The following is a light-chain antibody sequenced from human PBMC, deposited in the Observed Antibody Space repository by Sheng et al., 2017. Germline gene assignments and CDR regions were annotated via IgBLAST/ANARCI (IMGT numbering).Light chain of an antibody. Sequence: IRMTQSPSSLSASVGRQSHHHLPGESERWQLYKLVSAEPGKPPKLLIYAASTLQSGVPSRFSGSESGTDFTLTITSVQPEDFATYFCQQTYSTPYPFGQGTRLEIK. J-gene: IGKJ2*01. CDR1: ERWQL. CDR2: AAS. V-gene: IGKV1-39*01. CDR3: QQTYSTPYP.